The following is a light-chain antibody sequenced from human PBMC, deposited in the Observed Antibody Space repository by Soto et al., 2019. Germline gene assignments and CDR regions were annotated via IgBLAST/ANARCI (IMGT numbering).Light chain of an antibody. CDR2: DAS. Sequence: DIQMTQSPSSLSASVGDRVTITCQASQDINKNLIWYQQKPGKAPKLLIYDASDLETGVPSRFSGSGSGTGFTFTISSLEPEDFAVYYCQQRSNWPGTFGQGTRLEIK. CDR1: QDINKN. J-gene: IGKJ5*01. CDR3: QQRSNWPGT. V-gene: IGKV1-33*01.